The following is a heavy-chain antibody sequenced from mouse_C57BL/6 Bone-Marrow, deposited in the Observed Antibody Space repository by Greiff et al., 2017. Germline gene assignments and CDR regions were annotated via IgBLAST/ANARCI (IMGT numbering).Heavy chain of an antibody. CDR1: GYTFTSYW. D-gene: IGHD3-2*02. CDR3: GLDSSGPWFAY. V-gene: IGHV1-59*01. CDR2: IDPSDSYT. Sequence: VQLQQPGAELVRPGTSVKLSCKASGYTFTSYWMHWVKQRPGQGLEWIGVIDPSDSYTNYNQKFKGKATLTVDTSSSTAYMQLSRLTSEDSAVYYCGLDSSGPWFAYWGQGTLVTVSA. J-gene: IGHJ3*01.